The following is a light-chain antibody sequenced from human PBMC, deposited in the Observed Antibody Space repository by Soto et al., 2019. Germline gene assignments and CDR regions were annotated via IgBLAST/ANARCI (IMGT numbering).Light chain of an antibody. V-gene: IGKV1-33*01. CDR2: DAS. CDR1: QDISNY. CDR3: QQYDNLPLT. Sequence: DIQMTPSPSSLSASVGDRVTITCQASQDISNYLNWYQQKSGKAPKLLIYDASDLETGVPSRFSGSGSGTDFTFTINSLQPEDIATYYCQQYDNLPLTFGGGTKVDIK. J-gene: IGKJ4*01.